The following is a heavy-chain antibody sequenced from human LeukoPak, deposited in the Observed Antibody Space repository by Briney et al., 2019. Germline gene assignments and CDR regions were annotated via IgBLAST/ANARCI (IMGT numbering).Heavy chain of an antibody. V-gene: IGHV3-30*03. CDR1: GFTFSTYD. Sequence: GRSLRLSCAASGFTFSTYDMHWVRQAPGKGLEWVAIISYDGSNKYYADSVKGRFTISRDNSKNTLYLQMNSLRAEDTAVYYCARGSGWYDYWGQGTLVTVSS. J-gene: IGHJ4*02. CDR3: ARGSGWYDY. CDR2: ISYDGSNK. D-gene: IGHD6-19*01.